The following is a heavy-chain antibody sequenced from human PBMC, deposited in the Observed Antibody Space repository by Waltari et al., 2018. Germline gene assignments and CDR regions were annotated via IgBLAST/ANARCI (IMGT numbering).Heavy chain of an antibody. D-gene: IGHD2-2*01. V-gene: IGHV3-23*01. CDR3: AKRYCSSTSCSSPYYGMDV. Sequence: EVQLLESGGGLVQPGGSLRLSCAASGFTFSSYAMSWVRQAPGKGLEGVSAISGSGGSKYFAVCVKGLFTTSRDNSENTLYLQMNSLRAEDTAVYYCAKRYCSSTSCSSPYYGMDVWGQGTTVTVSS. J-gene: IGHJ6*02. CDR1: GFTFSSYA. CDR2: ISGSGGSK.